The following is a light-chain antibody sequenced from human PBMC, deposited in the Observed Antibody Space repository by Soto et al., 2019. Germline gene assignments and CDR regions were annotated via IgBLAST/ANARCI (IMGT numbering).Light chain of an antibody. Sequence: QAVVTQSPSVSGAPGQRVTISCSGSSSNIGNHYVYWHQQLPGMAPRLLIYKNTQRPSGIPDRFSGSKSGTSASLAIYGLRSEDEADYYCATRDDSLSGVLFGGGTKVTVL. CDR3: ATRDDSLSGVL. CDR2: KNT. CDR1: SSNIGNHY. J-gene: IGLJ2*01. V-gene: IGLV1-47*01.